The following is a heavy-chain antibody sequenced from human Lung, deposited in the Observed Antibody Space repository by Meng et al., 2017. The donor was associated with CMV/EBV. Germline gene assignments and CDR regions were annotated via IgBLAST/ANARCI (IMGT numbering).Heavy chain of an antibody. V-gene: IGHV4-31*03. CDR1: GGSIGGGGYY. CDR3: AREAGRDGYATPKFDY. CDR2: IYYTGST. D-gene: IGHD5-24*01. Sequence: GKVSGSGPGTVKPYQTPSLTGPFPGGSIGGGGYYWSWIRQHPGKGLEWIGYIYYTGSTFYNPSLKSRVTISVDTSKNQFSLKLIPATAADTAVYYCAREAGRDGYATPKFDYWGQGTLVTVSS. J-gene: IGHJ4*02.